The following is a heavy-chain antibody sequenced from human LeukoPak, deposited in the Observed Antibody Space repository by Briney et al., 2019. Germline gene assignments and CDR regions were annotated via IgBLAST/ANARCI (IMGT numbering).Heavy chain of an antibody. D-gene: IGHD6-13*01. CDR3: ARREGYSSSPLDY. Sequence: SETLSLTCTVSGGSISSYYWSWIRQPPGKGLEWIGYIYYSGSTNYNPSLKSRVTISVDTSKNRFSLKLSSVTAADTAVYYCARREGYSSSPLDYWGQGTLVTVSS. V-gene: IGHV4-59*08. J-gene: IGHJ4*02. CDR2: IYYSGST. CDR1: GGSISSYY.